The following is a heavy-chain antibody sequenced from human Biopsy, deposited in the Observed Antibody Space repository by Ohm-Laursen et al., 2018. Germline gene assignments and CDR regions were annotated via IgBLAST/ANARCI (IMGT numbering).Heavy chain of an antibody. D-gene: IGHD6-6*01. V-gene: IGHV1-8*01. CDR1: GYSFSTYD. CDR3: ARGYSRRVSIFEASIYWFDT. J-gene: IGHJ5*02. CDR2: MIPSSGKT. Sequence: SVKVSCKASGYSFSTYDVNWVRQARGQGLEWMGWMIPSSGKTGYAQRFQGRVTLTVNTSISTAYMELSGLRSEDTAVYFCARGYSRRVSIFEASIYWFDTWGQGTLVTVSS.